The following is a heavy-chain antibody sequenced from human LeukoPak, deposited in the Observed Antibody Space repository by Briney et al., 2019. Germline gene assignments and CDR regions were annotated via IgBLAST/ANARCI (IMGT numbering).Heavy chain of an antibody. CDR1: GFTFSSYE. D-gene: IGHD3-9*01. Sequence: GGSLRLSGAASGFTFSSYEMNWVRQAPGKGLEWVSYISSSGSTIYYADSVKGRFTISRDNAKNSLYLQMNSLRAEDTAVYYCARILRYSSVFDYWGQGTLVTVSS. J-gene: IGHJ4*02. V-gene: IGHV3-48*03. CDR2: ISSSGSTI. CDR3: ARILRYSSVFDY.